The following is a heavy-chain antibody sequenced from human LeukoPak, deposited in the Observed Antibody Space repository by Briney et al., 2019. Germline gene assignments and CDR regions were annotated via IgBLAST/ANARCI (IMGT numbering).Heavy chain of an antibody. D-gene: IGHD1-26*01. CDR3: AKGPGVSGSYYDY. J-gene: IGHJ4*02. CDR2: ISGSGGST. Sequence: GGSLRLSCAASGFTFSSYAMSWARQAPGKGLEWVSAISGSGGSTYYADSVKGRFTISRDNSKNTLYLQMNSLRAEDTAVYYCAKGPGVSGSYYDYWGQGTLVTVSS. CDR1: GFTFSSYA. V-gene: IGHV3-23*01.